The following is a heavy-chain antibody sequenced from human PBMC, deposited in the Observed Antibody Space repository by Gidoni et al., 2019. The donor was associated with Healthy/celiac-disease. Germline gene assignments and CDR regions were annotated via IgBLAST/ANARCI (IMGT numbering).Heavy chain of an antibody. CDR2: ISGSGGST. CDR1: GFTFSSYA. CDR3: AATGFPIAVAGPGAFDI. J-gene: IGHJ3*02. V-gene: IGHV3-23*01. Sequence: EVQLLESGGGLVQPGGSLRLSCAASGFTFSSYAMSWVRQAPGKGLEWVSAISGSGGSTYYADSVKGRFTISRDNSKNTLYLQMNSLRAEDTAVYYCAATGFPIAVAGPGAFDIWGQGTMVTVSS. D-gene: IGHD6-19*01.